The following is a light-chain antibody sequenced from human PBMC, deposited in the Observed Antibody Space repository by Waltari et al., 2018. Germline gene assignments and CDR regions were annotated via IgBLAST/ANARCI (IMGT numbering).Light chain of an antibody. V-gene: IGKV1-5*01. Sequence: DIQLTQSPSPLSASVGDTVTFTCQASQSIGRSLAWYQQNPGKAPKPLIYEASNLESGVPSRFSGSGSGTEFTLTINTLRPDDFATYFCQQYDSAPFTFGPGTKLDVK. J-gene: IGKJ3*01. CDR2: EAS. CDR1: QSIGRS. CDR3: QQYDSAPFT.